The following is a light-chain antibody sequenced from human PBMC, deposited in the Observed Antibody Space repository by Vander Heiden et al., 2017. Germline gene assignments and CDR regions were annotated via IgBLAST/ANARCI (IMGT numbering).Light chain of an antibody. Sequence: AIQLTQSPSSLSASVGDRVTITCRASQGISGDLAWYQQIPGKAPKLLIYDASSLQSGVPSRFSGSKSGTDFALTISSLQPEDFATYYCQQFYSYPVTFGGGTKVEIK. CDR1: QGISGD. CDR3: QQFYSYPVT. V-gene: IGKV1-13*02. CDR2: DAS. J-gene: IGKJ4*01.